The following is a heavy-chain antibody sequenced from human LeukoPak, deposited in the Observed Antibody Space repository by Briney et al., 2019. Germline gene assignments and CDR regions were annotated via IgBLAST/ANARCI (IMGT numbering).Heavy chain of an antibody. CDR2: IYSGGST. CDR3: ARVMVRYGGTACDY. V-gene: IGHV3-53*01. CDR1: GFTVSSNY. Sequence: GGSLRLSCAASGFTVSSNYMSWVRQAPGKGLEWVSVIYSGGSTNYADSVKGRFTISRDNSKNTLYLQMNSLRAEDTAVYYCARVMVRYGGTACDYWGQGTLVTVSS. D-gene: IGHD4-23*01. J-gene: IGHJ4*02.